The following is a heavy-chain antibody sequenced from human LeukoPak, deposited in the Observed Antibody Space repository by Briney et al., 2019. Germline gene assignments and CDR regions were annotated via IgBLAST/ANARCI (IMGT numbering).Heavy chain of an antibody. D-gene: IGHD3-22*01. V-gene: IGHV3-23*01. CDR3: TRDPYDNSGLN. CDR1: GFTFSNCA. Sequence: GGSLRLSCAASGFTFSNCAMNWVRQAPGKGLEWVSGISGGGGNTYYADSVKGRFTISRDNIKNTLSLQMNSLRAEDTALYYCTRDPYDNSGLNWGQGTLVTVSS. CDR2: ISGGGGNT. J-gene: IGHJ4*02.